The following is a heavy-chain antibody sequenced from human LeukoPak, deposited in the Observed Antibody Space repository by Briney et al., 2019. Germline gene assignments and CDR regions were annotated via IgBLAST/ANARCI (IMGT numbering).Heavy chain of an antibody. CDR2: IKSKTDGGTT. CDR3: TTGPFYFGSGTYFNDC. CDR1: GFTFSNAW. J-gene: IGHJ4*02. Sequence: GGSLRLSCAASGFTFSNAWMSWVRQTPGKGLEWVGRIKSKTDGGTTDYAAPVKGRFLISRDDSKNTLFLQMNSLKTEDTAVYYCTTGPFYFGSGTYFNDCWGQGTLVTVSS. D-gene: IGHD3-10*01. V-gene: IGHV3-15*01.